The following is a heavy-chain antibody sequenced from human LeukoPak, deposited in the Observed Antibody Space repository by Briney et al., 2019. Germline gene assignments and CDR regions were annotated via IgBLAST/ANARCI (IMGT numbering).Heavy chain of an antibody. J-gene: IGHJ3*02. CDR1: GGSISSGGYY. CDR2: IYYSGST. Sequence: SETLSLTCTVSGGSISSGGYYWSWIRQHPGKGLEWIGYIYYSGSTYYNPSLKSRVTISVDTSKNQFSLKLSSVTAADTAVYYCARDLADHYDSSGKTTWDIWGQGTMVTVSS. CDR3: ARDLADHYDSSGKTTWDI. D-gene: IGHD3-22*01. V-gene: IGHV4-31*03.